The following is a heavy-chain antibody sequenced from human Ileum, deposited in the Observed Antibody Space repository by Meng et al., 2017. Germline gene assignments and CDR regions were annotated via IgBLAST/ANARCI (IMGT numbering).Heavy chain of an antibody. CDR2: AST. CDR1: CGSSSVGRYH. CDR3: ARDHWGSLDY. Sequence: VHLLESGRGLVKPSGTLSLNSIISCGSSSVGRYHWGWLRWPPGKGLEWIRYASTNYNPCLKSRVTITLDTSKNQFSLKLSSVTAADTAVDYCARDHWGSLDYWGQGILVTVSS. J-gene: IGHJ4*02. D-gene: IGHD7-27*01. V-gene: IGHV4-61*01.